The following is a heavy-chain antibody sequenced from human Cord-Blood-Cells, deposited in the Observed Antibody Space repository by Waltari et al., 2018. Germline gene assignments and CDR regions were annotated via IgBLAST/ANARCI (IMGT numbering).Heavy chain of an antibody. V-gene: IGHV3-21*01. D-gene: IGHD3-10*01. CDR3: ARGGIGGFDI. Sequence: EVPLVESGGGLVKPGGSMGLYWAASGFPYSSYSMKWIRQAPGKGLEWVSSISSSSSYIYYADSVKGRFTISRDNAKNSLYLQMNSLRAEDTAVYYCARGGIGGFDIWGQGTMVTVSS. J-gene: IGHJ3*02. CDR2: ISSSSSYI. CDR1: GFPYSSYS.